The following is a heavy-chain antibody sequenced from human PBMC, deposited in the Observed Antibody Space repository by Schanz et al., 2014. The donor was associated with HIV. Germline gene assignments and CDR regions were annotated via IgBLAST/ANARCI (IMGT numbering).Heavy chain of an antibody. Sequence: EVQLVESGGGLVQPGGSLRLSCAASGFTFSGYWMAWVRQAPGKGLEWMASIKTDGTEKYYVDSVKGRFTISRDNAKNSLYLQMDSLRAEDTAVYYCAKDLGGFSAYEAYTSGRGYWGQGTLVIVSS. CDR3: AKDLGGFSAYEAYTSGRGY. V-gene: IGHV3-7*01. CDR1: GFTFSGYW. D-gene: IGHD5-12*01. J-gene: IGHJ4*02. CDR2: IKTDGTEK.